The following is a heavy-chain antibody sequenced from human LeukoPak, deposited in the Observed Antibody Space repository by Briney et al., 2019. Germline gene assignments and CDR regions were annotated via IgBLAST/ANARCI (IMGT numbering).Heavy chain of an antibody. CDR1: GGSISSGDYY. Sequence: SETLSLTCTVSGGSISSGDYYWSWIRQPPGKGLEWIGYIYYSGSTYYNPSLKSRVTISVDTSKNQFSLKLSSVTAPDTAVYYCARGDCSGGSCYSGVFDYWGQGTLVTVSS. J-gene: IGHJ4*02. CDR3: ARGDCSGGSCYSGVFDY. V-gene: IGHV4-30-4*01. D-gene: IGHD2-15*01. CDR2: IYYSGST.